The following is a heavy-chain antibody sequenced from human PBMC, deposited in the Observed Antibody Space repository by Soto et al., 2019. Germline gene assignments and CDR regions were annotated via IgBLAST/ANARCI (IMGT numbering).Heavy chain of an antibody. D-gene: IGHD3-10*01. Sequence: QVQLVQSGAEVKKPGSSVKVSCTASEGTFNFYTINWVRQAPGQGLEWVGRVNPIVGMSNYAQKFQGRVSMTADKSTTTASMSLTSLKSEDTAIYDCATSYGSGSTHFDSWGQGTLVTVSS. CDR2: VNPIVGMS. CDR1: EGTFNFYT. V-gene: IGHV1-69*02. J-gene: IGHJ4*02. CDR3: ATSYGSGSTHFDS.